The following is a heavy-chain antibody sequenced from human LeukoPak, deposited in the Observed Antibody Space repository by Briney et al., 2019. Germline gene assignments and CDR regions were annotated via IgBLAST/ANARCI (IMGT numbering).Heavy chain of an antibody. Sequence: GGSLRLSCGASGFTFSSYWMSWVRQAPGKGLEWVANIKQDGSEKYYVDSVKGRFTISRDNAKNSLYLQMNSLRAEDTAVYYCAREPVVDAFDIWGQGTMVTVSS. V-gene: IGHV3-7*01. J-gene: IGHJ3*02. CDR1: GFTFSSYW. CDR2: IKQDGSEK. D-gene: IGHD1-14*01. CDR3: AREPVVDAFDI.